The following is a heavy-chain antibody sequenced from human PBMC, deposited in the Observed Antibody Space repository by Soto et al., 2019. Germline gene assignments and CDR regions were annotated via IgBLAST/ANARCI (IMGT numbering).Heavy chain of an antibody. Sequence: QVQLVQSGAEVKKPGASVKVSCKASGYTFTGYYMHWVRQAPGQGLEWMGWINPNSGGTNYAQKFHCWVTMTRDTSISTAYMELSRLRSDDTAVYYCAREFGMITFGGVIPAFDIWGQGTMVTVSS. J-gene: IGHJ3*02. D-gene: IGHD3-16*02. V-gene: IGHV1-2*04. CDR3: AREFGMITFGGVIPAFDI. CDR1: GYTFTGYY. CDR2: INPNSGGT.